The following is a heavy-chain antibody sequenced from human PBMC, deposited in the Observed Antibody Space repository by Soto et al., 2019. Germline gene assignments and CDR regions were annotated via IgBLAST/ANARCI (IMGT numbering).Heavy chain of an antibody. CDR3: AKDYHGSGSSLTYYFDY. CDR1: GFTFNNYG. J-gene: IGHJ4*02. V-gene: IGHV3-30*18. CDR2: ISYDGSSK. D-gene: IGHD3-10*01. Sequence: GGSLRLSCAASGFTFNNYGMHWVRQAPGKGLEWVAVISYDGSSKYYADSVKGRFTISRDNSKNTLYLQMSSLRAEDTAVYYCAKDYHGSGSSLTYYFDYWGQGTLVTVSS.